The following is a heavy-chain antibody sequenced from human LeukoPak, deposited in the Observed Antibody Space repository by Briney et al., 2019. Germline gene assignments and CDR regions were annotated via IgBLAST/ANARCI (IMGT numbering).Heavy chain of an antibody. CDR1: GGSISSYS. CDR3: ARDPPDTTMANAMDV. V-gene: IGHV4-4*08. J-gene: IGHJ6*02. Sequence: SETLSLTCTVSGGSISSYSWSWIRQPPGKGLEWIGYMYSRGSTNDNPSLKSRVTISRDTSKNQFSLKLTSVTAADTAVYYCARDPPDTTMANAMDVWGQGTTVTVSS. D-gene: IGHD5-18*01. CDR2: MYSRGST.